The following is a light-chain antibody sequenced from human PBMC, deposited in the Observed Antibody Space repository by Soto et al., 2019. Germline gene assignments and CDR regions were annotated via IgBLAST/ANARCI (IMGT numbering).Light chain of an antibody. V-gene: IGKV3-11*01. CDR2: DAS. J-gene: IGKJ5*01. Sequence: ESLLRQAPTTRSLSPGDRATLSCRASQSISNSLAWYQQKPGQAPRLLIYDASNRATGIPARFSGSGSGTDFTLTISNLQSEDFAVYYCQQYNNWPPITFGQGTLLAVK. CDR1: QSISNS. CDR3: QQYNNWPPIT.